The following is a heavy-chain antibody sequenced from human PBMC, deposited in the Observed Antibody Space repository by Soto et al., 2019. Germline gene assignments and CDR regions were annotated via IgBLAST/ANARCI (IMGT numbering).Heavy chain of an antibody. CDR2: ISPYTGNT. Sequence: QVQLVQSGAEVKKPGASVKVSCKASGYTFNSYGISWVRQAPGQGLEWMGWISPYTGNTNYAQNLQGRVTMTTDTATSTAYMEMRSLRSDDTAVHYCARDEAAHTFDPWGQGILVTVSS. J-gene: IGHJ5*02. CDR1: GYTFNSYG. D-gene: IGHD6-13*01. V-gene: IGHV1-18*01. CDR3: ARDEAAHTFDP.